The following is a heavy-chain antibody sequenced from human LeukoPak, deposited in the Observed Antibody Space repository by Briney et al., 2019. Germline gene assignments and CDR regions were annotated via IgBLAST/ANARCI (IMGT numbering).Heavy chain of an antibody. Sequence: GSLRLSCAASGFTFSNAWMSWIRQPPGKGLEWIGEINHSGSTNYNPSLKSRVTISVDTSKNQFSLKLSSVTAADTAVYYCARGVVIAPQTFDYWGQGTLVTVSS. V-gene: IGHV4-34*01. J-gene: IGHJ4*02. CDR3: ARGVVIAPQTFDY. D-gene: IGHD2-21*01. CDR2: INHSGST. CDR1: GFTFSNAW.